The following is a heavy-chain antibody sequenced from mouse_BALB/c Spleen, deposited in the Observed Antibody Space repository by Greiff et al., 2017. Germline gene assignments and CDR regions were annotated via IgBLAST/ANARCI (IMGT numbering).Heavy chain of an antibody. CDR1: GFTFSSYA. J-gene: IGHJ2*01. V-gene: IGHV5-9-4*01. Sequence: EVMLVESGGGLVKPGGSLKLSCAASGFTFSSYAMSWVRQSPEKRLEWVAEISSGGSYTYYPDTVTGRFTISRDNAKNTLYLEMSSLRSEDTAMYYCARGGYGEDFDYWGQGTTLTVSS. CDR2: ISSGGSYT. CDR3: ARGGYGEDFDY. D-gene: IGHD2-13*01.